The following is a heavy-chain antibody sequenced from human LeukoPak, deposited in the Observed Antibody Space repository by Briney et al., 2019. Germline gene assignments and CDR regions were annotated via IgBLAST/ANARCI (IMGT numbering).Heavy chain of an antibody. CDR1: GGTFSSYA. J-gene: IGHJ5*02. CDR2: IIPIFGTA. D-gene: IGHD2-15*01. Sequence: ASVKVSCKASGGTFSSYAISWVRQAPGQGLEWMGGIIPIFGTANYAQKFQGRVTITADESTSTAYMELSSLRSEDTAVYYCARDLDCSGGSCYSWSWFDPWGQGTLVTVSS. V-gene: IGHV1-69*13. CDR3: ARDLDCSGGSCYSWSWFDP.